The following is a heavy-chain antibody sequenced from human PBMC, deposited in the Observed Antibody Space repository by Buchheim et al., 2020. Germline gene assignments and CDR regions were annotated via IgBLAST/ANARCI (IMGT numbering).Heavy chain of an antibody. CDR2: INHSGST. Sequence: QVQLQESGPGLVKPSQTLSLTCTVSGGSISSGGYYWSWIRQPPGKGLEWIGEINHSGSTNYNPSLKSRVTISVNTSKNQFSLKLSSVTAADTAVYYCARAGYSSSWYVGYWGQGTL. D-gene: IGHD6-13*01. CDR1: GGSISSGGYY. V-gene: IGHV4-31*03. J-gene: IGHJ4*02. CDR3: ARAGYSSSWYVGY.